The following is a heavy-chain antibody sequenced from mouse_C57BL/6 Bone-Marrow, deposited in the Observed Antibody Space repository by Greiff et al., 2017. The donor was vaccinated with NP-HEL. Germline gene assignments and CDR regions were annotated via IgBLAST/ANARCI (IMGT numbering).Heavy chain of an antibody. CDR1: GYTFTSYW. V-gene: IGHV1-64*01. J-gene: IGHJ2*01. D-gene: IGHD1-1*01. CDR3: AKLLYYGGYFDY. CDR2: IHPNSGST. Sequence: VQLQQPGAEPVKPGASVKLSCKASGYTFTSYWMHWVKQRPGQGLEWIGMIHPNSGSTNYNEKFKSKATLTVDKSSSTAYMQLSSLTSEDSAVYYCAKLLYYGGYFDYWGQGTTLTVSS.